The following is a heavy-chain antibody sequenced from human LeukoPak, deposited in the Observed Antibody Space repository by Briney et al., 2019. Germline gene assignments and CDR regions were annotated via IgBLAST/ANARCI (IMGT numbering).Heavy chain of an antibody. CDR3: AKGPYYYGSGSYDP. Sequence: GRSLRLSCAASGFTFSSYGMHWVRQAPGKGLEWAAVISYDGSNKYYADSVKGRFTISRDSSKNTLYLQMNSLRAEDTAVYYCAKGPYYYGSGSYDPWGQGTLVTVSS. D-gene: IGHD3-10*01. J-gene: IGHJ5*02. CDR2: ISYDGSNK. CDR1: GFTFSSYG. V-gene: IGHV3-30*18.